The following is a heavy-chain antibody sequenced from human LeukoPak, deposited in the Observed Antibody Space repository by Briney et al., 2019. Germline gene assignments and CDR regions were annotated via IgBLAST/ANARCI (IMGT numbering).Heavy chain of an antibody. V-gene: IGHV3-7*05. CDR1: GFTFSNAW. Sequence: GGSLRLSCAASGFTFSNAWMSWVRQAPGKGLEWVANIKQGGSEKYYVDSVKGRFTISRDNAKNSLYLQMNSLRAEDTAVYYCARDASSWYYWGQGALVTVSS. J-gene: IGHJ4*02. CDR3: ARDASSWYY. CDR2: IKQGGSEK. D-gene: IGHD2-2*01.